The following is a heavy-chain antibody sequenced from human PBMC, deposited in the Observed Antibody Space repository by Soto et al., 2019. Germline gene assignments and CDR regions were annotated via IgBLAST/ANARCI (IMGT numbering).Heavy chain of an antibody. D-gene: IGHD3-3*01. J-gene: IGHJ3*02. CDR1: GFTFSSYA. CDR2: ISGSGGRT. Sequence: GGSLRLSCAASGFTFSSYAMSWVRQAPGKRLEWVSAISGSGGRTYYADSVKGRFTISRDNSKNTLYLQMNSLRAEDTAVYYCAKDVARFLEWLLHAFDIWGQGTMVTVSS. V-gene: IGHV3-23*01. CDR3: AKDVARFLEWLLHAFDI.